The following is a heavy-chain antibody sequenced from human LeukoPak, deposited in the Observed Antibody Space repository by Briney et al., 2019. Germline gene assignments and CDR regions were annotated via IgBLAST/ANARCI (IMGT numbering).Heavy chain of an antibody. Sequence: PGRSLRLSCAASGFTFSSYAMHWVRQAPGKGLEWVAVISYDGSNKYYADSVKGRFTISRDNSKNTLYLQMNSLRAEDTAVYYCARDSTTAPGDYWGQGTLVTVSS. D-gene: IGHD4-17*01. CDR1: GFTFSSYA. CDR2: ISYDGSNK. CDR3: ARDSTTAPGDY. V-gene: IGHV3-30-3*01. J-gene: IGHJ4*02.